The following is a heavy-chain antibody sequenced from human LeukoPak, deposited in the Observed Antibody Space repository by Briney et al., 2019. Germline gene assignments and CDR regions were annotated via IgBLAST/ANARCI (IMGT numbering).Heavy chain of an antibody. J-gene: IGHJ4*02. CDR1: GFTVSSNY. CDR3: ARSPRGKTQDY. Sequence: GGSLRLSCAASGFTVSSNYMSWVRQAPGKGLEWVSVIYSGGSTYYADSVKGRFTIPRHNSKNTLYLQMNSLRAEDPAVYYCARSPRGKTQDYWGQGTLVTVSS. V-gene: IGHV3-53*04. CDR2: IYSGGST.